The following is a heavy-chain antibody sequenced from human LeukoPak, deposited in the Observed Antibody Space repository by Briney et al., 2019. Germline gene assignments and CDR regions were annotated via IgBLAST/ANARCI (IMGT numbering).Heavy chain of an antibody. Sequence: GGSLRLSCAASGFTFSDHFMDWVRQAPGKGLEWVGRTRDKANVYTTDYAESVKGRFTISRDESKTALYLQMNGLKVDDTAIYYCTSGSYPSFHYWGQGTLVTVSS. D-gene: IGHD1-26*01. CDR1: GFTFSDHF. CDR3: TSGSYPSFHY. CDR2: TRDKANVYTT. J-gene: IGHJ4*02. V-gene: IGHV3-72*01.